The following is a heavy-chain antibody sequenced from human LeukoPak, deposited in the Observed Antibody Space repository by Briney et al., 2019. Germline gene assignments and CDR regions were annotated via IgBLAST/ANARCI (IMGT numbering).Heavy chain of an antibody. Sequence: ASVKVSCKASGYTFTGYYMHWARQAPGQGLEWMGRINPNSGGTNYAQKFQGRVTMTRDTSISTAYMELSRLRSDDTAVYYCARDTYYYDSSGFADWGQGTLVTVSS. D-gene: IGHD3-22*01. J-gene: IGHJ4*02. CDR3: ARDTYYYDSSGFAD. CDR1: GYTFTGYY. CDR2: INPNSGGT. V-gene: IGHV1-2*06.